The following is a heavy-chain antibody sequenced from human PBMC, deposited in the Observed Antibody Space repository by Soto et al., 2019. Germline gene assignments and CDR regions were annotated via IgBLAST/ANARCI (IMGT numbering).Heavy chain of an antibody. J-gene: IGHJ4*02. Sequence: QVQLVQSGAEVKKPGASVKVSCKASGYTFTSYAMHWVRQAPGQRLEWMGWINAGNGNTKYSQKFQGRVTITRDTXXXXXXXXXXXXXXXXXXXXXXXXDLGGWPDYWGQGTLVTVSS. CDR3: XXDLGGWPDY. D-gene: IGHD2-15*01. CDR1: GYTFTSYA. CDR2: INAGNGNT. V-gene: IGHV1-3*01.